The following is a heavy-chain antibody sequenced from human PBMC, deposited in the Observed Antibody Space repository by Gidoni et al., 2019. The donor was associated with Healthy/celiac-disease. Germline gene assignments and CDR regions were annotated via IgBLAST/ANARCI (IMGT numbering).Heavy chain of an antibody. V-gene: IGHV3-7*03. J-gene: IGHJ5*02. Sequence: EVQLVESGGGLVQPGGSLRLSCAASGFTFSSYWMSWVRQAPGKGLEWVANIKQDGSEKYYVDSVKGRFTISRDNAKNSLYLQMNSLRAEDTAVYYCARGGRYPYDSSGYYSPWGQGTLVTVSS. D-gene: IGHD3-22*01. CDR3: ARGGRYPYDSSGYYSP. CDR2: IKQDGSEK. CDR1: GFTFSSYW.